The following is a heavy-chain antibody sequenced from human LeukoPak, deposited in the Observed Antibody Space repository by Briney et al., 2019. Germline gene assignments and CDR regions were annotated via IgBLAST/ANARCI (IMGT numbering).Heavy chain of an antibody. CDR1: GGSIGSYY. CDR2: IYYSGST. Sequence: SETLSLTCTVSGGSIGSYYWNWIRQPPGKGLEWIGYIYYSGSTKYNPSLKSRVTISLDTSKSQISLKLSSVTAADTAVYYCARGQRRLQDYWGQGTLVTVSS. V-gene: IGHV4-59*12. CDR3: ARGQRRLQDY. J-gene: IGHJ4*02.